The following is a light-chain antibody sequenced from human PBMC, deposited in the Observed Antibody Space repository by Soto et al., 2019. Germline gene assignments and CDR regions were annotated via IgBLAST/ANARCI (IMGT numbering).Light chain of an antibody. V-gene: IGKV1-5*01. CDR2: DAS. Sequence: DIQMIQSPFSLTPSVGDAVMFTRGTSQSMRSWLAGDQQKPGKAPTLLIYDASTLESGVPSRFRGSGSGTEFTLTISSRQPDDFATYYCQQYNSYPWTFGQGTKVDI. CDR1: QSMRSW. CDR3: QQYNSYPWT. J-gene: IGKJ1*01.